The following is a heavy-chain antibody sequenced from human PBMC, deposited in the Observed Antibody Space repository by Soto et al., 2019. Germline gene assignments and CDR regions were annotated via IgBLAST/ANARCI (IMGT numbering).Heavy chain of an antibody. J-gene: IGHJ4*02. CDR1: GFTFSSYA. Sequence: GGSLRLSCAASGFTFSSYAMSWVRQAPGKGLEWVSAISGSGGSTYYADSVKGWFTISRDNSKNTLYLQMNSLRAEDSAVYYCARITIFGVVLDYWGQGTLVTVSS. CDR2: ISGSGGST. D-gene: IGHD3-3*01. V-gene: IGHV3-23*01. CDR3: ARITIFGVVLDY.